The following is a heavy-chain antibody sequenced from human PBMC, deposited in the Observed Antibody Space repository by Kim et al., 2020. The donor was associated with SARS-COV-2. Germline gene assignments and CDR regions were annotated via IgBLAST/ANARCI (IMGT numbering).Heavy chain of an antibody. CDR2: INPSGGST. J-gene: IGHJ4*02. V-gene: IGHV1-46*01. D-gene: IGHD3-9*01. Sequence: ASVKVSCKASGYTFTSYYMHWVRQAPGQGLEWMGIINPSGGSTSYAQKFQGRVTMTRDTSTSTVYMELSSLRSEDTAVYYCARNAPRDILTGPFDYWGQGTLVTVSS. CDR1: GYTFTSYY. CDR3: ARNAPRDILTGPFDY.